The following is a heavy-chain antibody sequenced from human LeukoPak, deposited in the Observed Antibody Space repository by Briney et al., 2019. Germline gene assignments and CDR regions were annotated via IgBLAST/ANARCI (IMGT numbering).Heavy chain of an antibody. V-gene: IGHV1-2*02. Sequence: GASVKVSCKASGYTFTGYYMHWVRQAPGQGLEWMGWINPNSGGTNYAQKFQGRVTMTRETSISTAYMELSRLRSDDTAVYYCAREAAAAGLYYFDYWGQGTLVTVSS. CDR1: GYTFTGYY. CDR2: INPNSGGT. CDR3: AREAAAAGLYYFDY. J-gene: IGHJ4*02. D-gene: IGHD6-13*01.